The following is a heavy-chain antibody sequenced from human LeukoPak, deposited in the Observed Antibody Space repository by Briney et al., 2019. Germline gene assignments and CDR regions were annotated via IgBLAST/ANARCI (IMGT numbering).Heavy chain of an antibody. CDR2: ISGSGGST. CDR3: AKDSFSSGWYDY. Sequence: PGGSLRLSCAASGFTFRSYTMRWVRQAPGGGLGWVSAISGSGGSTYYADSVKGRFTISRDKSKNTLNLQMNSLRAEDTAVYYCAKDSFSSGWYDYWGQGTLVTVSS. V-gene: IGHV3-23*01. J-gene: IGHJ4*02. CDR1: GFTFRSYT. D-gene: IGHD6-19*01.